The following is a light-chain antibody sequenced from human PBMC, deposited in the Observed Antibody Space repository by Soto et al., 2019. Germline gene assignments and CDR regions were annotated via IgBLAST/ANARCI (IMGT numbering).Light chain of an antibody. CDR1: SSNIGAGYD. CDR2: GNS. CDR3: QSYDSRLSGSV. J-gene: IGLJ2*01. V-gene: IGLV1-40*01. Sequence: QSVLTQPPSVSGAPGQRVTISCTGSSSNIGAGYDVHWYQQLPGTAPKLLIYGNSNRPSGVPDRFSGSKSGTSASLAITGLQAEDEADYYGQSYDSRLSGSVFGGGTKLTGL.